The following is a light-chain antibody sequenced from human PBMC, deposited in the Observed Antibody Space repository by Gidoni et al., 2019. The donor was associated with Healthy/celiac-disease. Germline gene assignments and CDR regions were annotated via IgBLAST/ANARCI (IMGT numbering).Light chain of an antibody. J-gene: IGLJ2*01. Sequence: SVSGAPGQRVTISCTGSSSNIGAGYDVHWYQQLPGTAPKLLIYGNSNRPSGVPDRFSGSKSGTSASLAITGLQAEDEADYYCQSYDSSLSGSVFGGGTKLTV. CDR3: QSYDSSLSGSV. CDR2: GNS. CDR1: SSNIGAGYD. V-gene: IGLV1-40*01.